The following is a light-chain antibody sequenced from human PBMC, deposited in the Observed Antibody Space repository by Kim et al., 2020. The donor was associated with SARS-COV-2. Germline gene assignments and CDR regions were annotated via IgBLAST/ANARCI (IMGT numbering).Light chain of an antibody. J-gene: IGKJ2*01. CDR2: GAS. V-gene: IGKV3-20*01. CDR1: QSVSSSY. CDR3: QQYGSSPYT. Sequence: WSPGERATPSCRASQSVSSSYLAWYQHKPGQAPSLRIYGASSRATGIPDRFSGSGSGTDFTLTISRLEPEDFAVYYCQQYGSSPYTFGQGTKLEI.